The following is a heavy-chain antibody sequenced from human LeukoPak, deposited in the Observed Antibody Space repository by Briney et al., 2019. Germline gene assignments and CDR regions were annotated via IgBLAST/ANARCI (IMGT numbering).Heavy chain of an antibody. CDR3: ATSPGSGSYKYYFDY. D-gene: IGHD1-26*01. CDR1: GYTLTELS. Sequence: ASVTVSCKVSGYTLTELSMHWVRQAPGKGLEWMGGFDPEDGETIYAQKFQGRVTMTEDTSTDTAYMELSSLRSEDTAVYYCATSPGSGSYKYYFDYWGQGTLVTVSS. CDR2: FDPEDGET. J-gene: IGHJ4*02. V-gene: IGHV1-24*01.